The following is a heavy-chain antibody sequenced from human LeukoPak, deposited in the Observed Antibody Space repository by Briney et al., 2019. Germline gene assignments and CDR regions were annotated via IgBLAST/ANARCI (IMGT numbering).Heavy chain of an antibody. CDR1: GGSISSYY. D-gene: IGHD6-13*01. J-gene: IGHJ6*03. CDR3: ARNTVGSSWYEGYYYYYMDV. CDR2: IYYSGST. V-gene: IGHV4-59*01. Sequence: SETLSLTCTVSGGSISSYYWSWIRQPPGKGLEWIGYIYYSGSTNYNPSLKSRVTISVDTSKNQFSLKLSSVTAADTAVYYCARNTVGSSWYEGYYYYYMDVWGKGTTVTVSS.